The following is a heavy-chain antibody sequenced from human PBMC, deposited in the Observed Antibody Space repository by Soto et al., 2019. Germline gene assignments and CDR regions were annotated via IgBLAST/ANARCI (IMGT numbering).Heavy chain of an antibody. D-gene: IGHD6-19*01. CDR2: INPSRGIT. J-gene: IGHJ4*02. V-gene: IGHV1-46*01. Sequence: ASVKVSCRASGGTFSSYTISWVRQAPGQGLEWMGRINPSRGITNYAQKFQGRVTMTRDTSTSTVYMELSSLRSEDTAVYYCSREVSVAGQVNDYWGQGTLFTVSS. CDR1: GGTFSSYT. CDR3: SREVSVAGQVNDY.